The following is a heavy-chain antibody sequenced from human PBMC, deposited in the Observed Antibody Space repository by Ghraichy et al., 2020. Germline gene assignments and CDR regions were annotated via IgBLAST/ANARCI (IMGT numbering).Heavy chain of an antibody. Sequence: SETLSLTCTVSGGSISSYYWSWIRQPPGKGLEWIGYIYYSGSTNYNPSLKSRVTISVDTSKNQFSLKLSSVTAVDTAVYYCARGDYGDLDYWGQGTLVTVSS. D-gene: IGHD4-17*01. V-gene: IGHV4-59*01. CDR3: ARGDYGDLDY. CDR1: GGSISSYY. CDR2: IYYSGST. J-gene: IGHJ4*02.